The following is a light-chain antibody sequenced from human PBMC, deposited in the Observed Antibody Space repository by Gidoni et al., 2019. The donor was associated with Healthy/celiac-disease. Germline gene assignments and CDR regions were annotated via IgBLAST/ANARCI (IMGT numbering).Light chain of an antibody. Sequence: QSVLTQPPPVSGAPGQRVTIPCTGSSSNIGAGYDVHWYQQLPGTAPNLLIYGNSNRPSGVPDRFSGSKSGTSASLAITGLQAEGEADYYCQSYGSSLVYVVGTGTKVTVL. J-gene: IGLJ1*01. CDR3: QSYGSSLVYV. CDR1: SSNIGAGYD. CDR2: GNS. V-gene: IGLV1-40*01.